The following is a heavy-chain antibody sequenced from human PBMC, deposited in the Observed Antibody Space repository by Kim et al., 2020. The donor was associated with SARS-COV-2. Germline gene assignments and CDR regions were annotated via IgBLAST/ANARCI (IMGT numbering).Heavy chain of an antibody. D-gene: IGHD3-9*01. CDR2: ISAYNGNT. J-gene: IGHJ5*02. V-gene: IGHV1-18*01. CDR3: ARPHRPLLRYFDRNGYNWFDP. CDR1: GYTFTSYG. Sequence: ASVKVSCKASGYTFTSYGISWVRQAPGQGLEWMGWISAYNGNTNYAQKLQGRVTMTTDTSTSTAYMELRSLRSDDTAVYYCARPHRPLLRYFDRNGYNWFDPWGQGTLVTVSS.